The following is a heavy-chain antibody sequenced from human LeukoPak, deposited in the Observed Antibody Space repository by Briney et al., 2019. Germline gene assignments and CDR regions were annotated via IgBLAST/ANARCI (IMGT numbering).Heavy chain of an antibody. CDR2: IRYDGSNK. Sequence: PGGSLRLSCAASGFTFSSYGMHWVRQAPGKGLEWVAFIRYDGSNKYYADSVKGRFTISSDNSKNTLYLQMNSLRAEDTAVYYCAKRGAEVGATVAPGDYWGQGTLVTVSS. CDR3: AKRGAEVGATVAPGDY. J-gene: IGHJ4*02. V-gene: IGHV3-30*02. CDR1: GFTFSSYG. D-gene: IGHD1-26*01.